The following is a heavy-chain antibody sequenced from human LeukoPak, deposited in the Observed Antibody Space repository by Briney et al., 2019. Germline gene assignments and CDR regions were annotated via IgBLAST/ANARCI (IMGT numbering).Heavy chain of an antibody. V-gene: IGHV1-46*01. Sequence: ASVKVSCKASGYTFTSYYMHWVRQAPGQGLEWMGLINPSGGSTSYAQKFQGRVTMTRDTSTSTVYMELSSLRSEDTAVYYCARDRGDFWSGYSELFDPWGQGTLVTVSS. CDR3: ARDRGDFWSGYSELFDP. CDR1: GYTFTSYY. J-gene: IGHJ5*02. CDR2: INPSGGST. D-gene: IGHD3-3*01.